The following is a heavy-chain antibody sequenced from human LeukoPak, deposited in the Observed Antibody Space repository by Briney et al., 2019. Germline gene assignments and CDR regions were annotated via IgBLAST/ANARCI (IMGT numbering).Heavy chain of an antibody. CDR3: ARAPFCGDDCYSRAFDI. Sequence: GASVKVSCKASGGTFSSYTISWTRQAPGQGLEWMGGIIPIFGTADYAQKFQGRVTITADESTSTAYMELSGLRSEDTAVYYCARAPFCGDDCYSRAFDIWGQGTMVTVSS. D-gene: IGHD2-21*02. V-gene: IGHV1-69*13. CDR1: GGTFSSYT. CDR2: IIPIFGTA. J-gene: IGHJ3*02.